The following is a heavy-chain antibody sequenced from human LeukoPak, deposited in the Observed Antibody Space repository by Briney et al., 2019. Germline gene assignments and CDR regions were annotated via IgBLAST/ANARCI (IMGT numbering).Heavy chain of an antibody. CDR3: ARMDSSLDY. Sequence: PSETLSPTCTVSGYSISSGYYWGWIRQPPGKGLEWIGSIYHSGSAYYNPSLKSRVTISVDTSKNQLSLKLSSVTAADTAVYYCARMDSSLDYWGQGTLVTVSS. CDR1: GYSISSGYY. D-gene: IGHD5-18*01. V-gene: IGHV4-38-2*02. CDR2: IYHSGSA. J-gene: IGHJ4*02.